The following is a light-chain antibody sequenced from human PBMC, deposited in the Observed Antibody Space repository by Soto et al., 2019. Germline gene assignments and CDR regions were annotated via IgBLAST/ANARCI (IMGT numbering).Light chain of an antibody. CDR3: LQYFAYPLT. J-gene: IGKJ4*01. V-gene: IGKV1-6*01. Sequence: AIQMTQSPSSLSASVGDRVTITCRASQGVSNDVGWYQQKPGKAPRLLIYAASTLQSGVPSRCSGSQSATDFTPTISSLQPEDFAPYYCLQYFAYPLTFGGGTKVEIK. CDR1: QGVSND. CDR2: AAS.